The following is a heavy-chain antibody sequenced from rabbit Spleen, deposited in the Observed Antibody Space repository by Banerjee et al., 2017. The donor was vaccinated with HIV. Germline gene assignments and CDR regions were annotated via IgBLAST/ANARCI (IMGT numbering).Heavy chain of an antibody. CDR2: IYISSGST. CDR1: GIDFSGFG. J-gene: IGHJ4*01. V-gene: IGHV1S43*01. Sequence: QEQLVESGGGLVTLGGSLKLSCKASGIDFSGFGISWVRQAPGKGLEWIAYIYISSGSTWYASWVNGRFTISRSTSLNTVDLKMTSLTAADTATYFCARNLENYAGSSYLDLWGPGTLVTVS. CDR3: ARNLENYAGSSYLDL. D-gene: IGHD8-1*01.